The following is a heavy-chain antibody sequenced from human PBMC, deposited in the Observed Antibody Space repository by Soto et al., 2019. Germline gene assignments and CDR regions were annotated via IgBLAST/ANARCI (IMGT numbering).Heavy chain of an antibody. Sequence: AVKVSCKACGGTFSSYAISWVRQAPGQGLEWMGGIIPIFGTANYAQKFQGRVTITADESTSTAYMELSSLRSEDTAVYYCARDSTRYNWNLNWFDPWGQGTLVTVSS. D-gene: IGHD1-7*01. J-gene: IGHJ5*02. CDR3: ARDSTRYNWNLNWFDP. V-gene: IGHV1-69*13. CDR1: GGTFSSYA. CDR2: IIPIFGTA.